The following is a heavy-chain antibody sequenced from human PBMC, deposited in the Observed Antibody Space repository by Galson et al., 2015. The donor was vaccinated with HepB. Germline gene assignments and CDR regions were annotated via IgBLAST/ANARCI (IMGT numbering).Heavy chain of an antibody. CDR3: AKGLSSSWFKEAFAY. J-gene: IGHJ4*02. D-gene: IGHD6-13*01. Sequence: SLRLSCAVSGFIFSHYAMTWVRQAPGKGLKWVSSISGSGSNTYYADFVKGRFTISSDNSKNTLYLQMNSLRAEDTAVYYCAKGLSSSWFKEAFAYWGQGTLVTVSS. V-gene: IGHV3-23*01. CDR2: ISGSGSNT. CDR1: GFIFSHYA.